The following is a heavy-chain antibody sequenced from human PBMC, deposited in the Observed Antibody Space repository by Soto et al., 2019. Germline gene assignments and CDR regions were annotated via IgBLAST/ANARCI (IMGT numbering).Heavy chain of an antibody. Sequence: GDCRNRKKKNPGKGLEWIGYIFYSGSTYYNPSLKSRLTMSLDKSKNHFSLKLSSVTAADTAYYYCVFIFYDLSSATGVRCLDSWCTGLLVSVFQ. CDR2: IFYSGST. CDR3: VFIFYDLSSATGVRCLDSWCTGLLVSVFQ. J-gene: IGHJ1*01. V-gene: IGHV4-31*02. D-gene: IGHD3-3*01. CDR1: GDC.